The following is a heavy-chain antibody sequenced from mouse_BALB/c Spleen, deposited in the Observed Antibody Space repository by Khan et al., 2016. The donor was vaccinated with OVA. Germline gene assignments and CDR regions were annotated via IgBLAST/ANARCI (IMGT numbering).Heavy chain of an antibody. J-gene: IGHJ3*01. Sequence: EVQLPESGPSLVKPSQTLSLTCSVTGDSITTGYWNWIRKFPGNKLEYMGYIIYTGYTYYNPYLNSRISITRHTSNNQYYLQLNSVTDEDTATYYCARSTYRYAFVYWGQGTLVTVSA. CDR3: ARSTYRYAFVY. CDR1: GDSITTGY. CDR2: IIYTGYT. D-gene: IGHD2-14*01. V-gene: IGHV3-8*02.